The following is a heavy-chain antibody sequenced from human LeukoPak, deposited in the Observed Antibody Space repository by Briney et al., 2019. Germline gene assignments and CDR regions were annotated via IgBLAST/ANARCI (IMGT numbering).Heavy chain of an antibody. CDR1: GFTFSTYT. Sequence: PGGSLRLSCAASGFTFSTYTMSWVRQAPGKGLEWVANIKQDGSEKYYVDSVKGRFTISRDNAKNSLYLQMNSLRAEDTAVYYCARGPLRTMSRMDVWGQGTTVTVSS. D-gene: IGHD3-10*02. J-gene: IGHJ6*02. V-gene: IGHV3-7*01. CDR2: IKQDGSEK. CDR3: ARGPLRTMSRMDV.